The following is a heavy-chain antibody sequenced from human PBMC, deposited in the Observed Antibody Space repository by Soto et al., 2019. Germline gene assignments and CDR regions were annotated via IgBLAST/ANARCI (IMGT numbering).Heavy chain of an antibody. CDR1: GGTFSSYA. V-gene: IGHV1-69*01. CDR2: IIPIFGTA. D-gene: IGHD6-25*01. Sequence: QVQLVQSGAEVKKPGSSVKVSCKASGGTFSSYAISWVRQAPGQGLEWLGGIIPIFGTANYAQKFQGRVTNPADESTSTAYMELSSLRSEDTAVYYCAGAGASSAIAYGMDVWGQGSTVTVSS. J-gene: IGHJ6*02. CDR3: AGAGASSAIAYGMDV.